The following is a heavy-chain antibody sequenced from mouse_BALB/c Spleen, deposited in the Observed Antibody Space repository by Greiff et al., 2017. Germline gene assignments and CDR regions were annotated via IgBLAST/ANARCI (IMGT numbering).Heavy chain of an antibody. D-gene: IGHD2-4*01. CDR1: GYAFTNYL. V-gene: IGHV1-54*01. J-gene: IGHJ3*01. CDR3: ASFYDYDGFAY. Sequence: QVQLQQSGAELVRPGTSVKVSCKASGYAFTNYLIEWVKQRPGQGLEWIGVINPGSGGTNYNEKFKGKATLTADKSSSTAYMQLSSLTSDDSAVYFCASFYDYDGFAYWGQGTLVTVSA. CDR2: INPGSGGT.